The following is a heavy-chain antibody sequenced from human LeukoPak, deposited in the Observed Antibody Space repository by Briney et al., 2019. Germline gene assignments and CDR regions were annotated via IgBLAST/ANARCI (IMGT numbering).Heavy chain of an antibody. CDR2: INSDGIST. CDR3: ARGSCGGGSCYFSWLDP. D-gene: IGHD2-15*01. Sequence: SGGSLRLSCAASGFTFSSYWMHWVRQVPGKGLVWVSRINSDGISTSYADSVKGRFTTSRDNAKDTLYLQMNSLRAEDTAVYYCARGSCGGGSCYFSWLDPWGQGTLVTVSS. V-gene: IGHV3-74*01. J-gene: IGHJ5*02. CDR1: GFTFSSYW.